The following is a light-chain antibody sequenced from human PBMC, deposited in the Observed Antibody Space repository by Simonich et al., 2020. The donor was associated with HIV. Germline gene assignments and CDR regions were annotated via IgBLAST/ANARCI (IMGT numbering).Light chain of an antibody. CDR2: DAY. J-gene: IGKJ4*01. CDR1: QGISNY. Sequence: DIQMTQSPSSLSASVGDRVTITCRAGQGISNYLAWYQQKPGKVPKLLIYDAYTLQSGVPSRFSGSGSGTYFTLTISGLQPEDVATYYCQKYSRAPPLTFGGGTKVEIK. V-gene: IGKV1-27*01. CDR3: QKYSRAPPLT.